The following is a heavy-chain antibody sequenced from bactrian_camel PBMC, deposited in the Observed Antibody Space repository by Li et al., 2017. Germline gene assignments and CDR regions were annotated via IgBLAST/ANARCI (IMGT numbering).Heavy chain of an antibody. CDR3: TTGYKYWHPY. J-gene: IGHJ4*01. CDR1: GFTFSNYS. Sequence: DVQLVESGGDLVQPGGSLRLSCAASGFTFSNYSMSWVRQAPGKGFEWVSAIATSGDRTYYADSMRGRFTIARDNAKNTLYLQMNSLKIEDSAVYYCTTGYKYWHPYWGQGTQVTVS. D-gene: IGHD5*01. V-gene: IGHV3S31*01. CDR2: IATSGDRT.